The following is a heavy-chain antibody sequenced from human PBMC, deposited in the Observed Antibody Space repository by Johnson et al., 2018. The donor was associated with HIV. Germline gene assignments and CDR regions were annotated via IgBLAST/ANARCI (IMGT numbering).Heavy chain of an antibody. CDR1: GFTFRTYG. CDR3: ARGGEWELEDAFDI. V-gene: IGHV3-30*03. CDR2: ISFDGSNK. D-gene: IGHD1-26*01. Sequence: QVQLVESGGGVVQPGRSLRLSCAASGFTFRTYGMHWVRQAPGKGLEWVAVISFDGSNKYYADSVKGRFTISRDNSKNTLYLQMNSLRAEDTAVYYCARGGEWELEDAFDIWGQGTMVTVSS. J-gene: IGHJ3*02.